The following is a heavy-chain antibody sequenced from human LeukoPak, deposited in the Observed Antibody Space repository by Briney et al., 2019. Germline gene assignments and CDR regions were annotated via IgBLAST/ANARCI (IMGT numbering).Heavy chain of an antibody. J-gene: IGHJ6*03. D-gene: IGHD1-14*01. CDR3: AREAQDFRTGNHRPGHYDYMDV. CDR2: IYYAGST. Sequence: PSETLSLTYGVSGGSISSYYWAWIRQAPGKGLEWIGYIYYAGSTNYNPSLKSRVTMSVDMSRNQFSLRMTSVTAADTAVYYCAREAQDFRTGNHRPGHYDYMDVWGKGTAVTVSS. V-gene: IGHV4-59*01. CDR1: GGSISSYY.